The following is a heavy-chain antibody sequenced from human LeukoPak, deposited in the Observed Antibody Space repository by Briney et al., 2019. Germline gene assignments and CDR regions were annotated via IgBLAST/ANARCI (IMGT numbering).Heavy chain of an antibody. D-gene: IGHD3-10*01. CDR2: ISGSGGST. Sequence: GGSLRLSCAASGFTFSNHAMTWVRQAPGKGLEWVSGISGSGGSTYHADSVKGRFTISRDNSKNTLFLQMNSLRAEDTAVYYCARGNYVSGGYWRTAFDYWGQGTLVTVFS. CDR3: ARGNYVSGGYWRTAFDY. V-gene: IGHV3-23*01. J-gene: IGHJ4*02. CDR1: GFTFSNHA.